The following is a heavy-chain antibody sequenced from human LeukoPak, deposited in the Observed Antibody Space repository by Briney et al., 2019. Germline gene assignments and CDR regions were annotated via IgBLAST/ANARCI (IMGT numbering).Heavy chain of an antibody. CDR3: AKDWRVAAADYYLDY. V-gene: IGHV3-33*06. Sequence: GGSLRLSCAASGFTFSSYGMHWVRQAPGKGLEWVAVIWYDGSNKYYADSVKGRFTISRDNSKNTLYLQMNSLRAEDTAVYYCAKDWRVAAADYYLDYWGQGTLVTVSS. CDR1: GFTFSSYG. D-gene: IGHD6-13*01. CDR2: IWYDGSNK. J-gene: IGHJ4*02.